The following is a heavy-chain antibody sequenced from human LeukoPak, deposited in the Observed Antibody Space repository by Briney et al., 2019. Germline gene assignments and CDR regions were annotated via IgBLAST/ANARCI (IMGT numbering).Heavy chain of an antibody. D-gene: IGHD6-19*01. CDR2: ISGSGSAT. Sequence: GASLRLSCAASGFTFSSDAMSWVRQAPGKGLNWVSTISGSGSATYYADSAKDRFTISRDNSKNTLYLQMNSLRAEDTAVFYCAKFQPDDITVAATGYFDSWGQGTLVTVSS. V-gene: IGHV3-23*01. J-gene: IGHJ4*02. CDR1: GFTFSSDA. CDR3: AKFQPDDITVAATGYFDS.